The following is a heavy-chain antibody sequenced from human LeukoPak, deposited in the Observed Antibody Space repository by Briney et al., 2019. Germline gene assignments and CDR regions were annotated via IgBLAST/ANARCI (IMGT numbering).Heavy chain of an antibody. D-gene: IGHD3-3*01. CDR2: INPNSGGT. J-gene: IGHJ4*02. CDR3: AREEIEYDFWSGYYHWVY. V-gene: IGHV1-2*02. Sequence: GASVKVSCKASGYTFTGYYMHWVRQAPGQGLEWMGWINPNSGGTNYAQKFQGRVTMTRDTSISTAYMELSRLRSDDTAVYYCAREEIEYDFWSGYYHWVYWGQGTLVTVSS. CDR1: GYTFTGYY.